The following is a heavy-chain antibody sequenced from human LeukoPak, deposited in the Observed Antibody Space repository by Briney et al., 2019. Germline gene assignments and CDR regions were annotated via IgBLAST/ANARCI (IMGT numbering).Heavy chain of an antibody. J-gene: IGHJ4*02. CDR1: GFTFSNYA. CDR2: IAHDGNNK. V-gene: IGHV3-30*14. D-gene: IGHD2-8*02. CDR3: ASGGKYCTGGACYGD. Sequence: GGSLRLSCAASGFTFSNYAMHWVRQAPGKGLEWVAVIAHDGNNKYYTDSVKGRFTISRDNSKNTVHLQMNSLRAEDTAVYYCASGGKYCTGGACYGDWGQGTLVTVSS.